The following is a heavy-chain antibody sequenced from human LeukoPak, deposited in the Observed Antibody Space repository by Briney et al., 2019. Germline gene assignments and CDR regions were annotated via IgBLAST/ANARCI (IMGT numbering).Heavy chain of an antibody. CDR3: AVLWELQGGFDY. J-gene: IGHJ4*02. CDR2: IIPIFGTA. Sequence: GASVKVSCKASGGTFSSYAISWVRQAPGQGLEWMGGIIPIFGTANYAQKFQGRVTITTDESTSTAYMELSSLRSEDTAVYYCAVLWELQGGFDYWGQGTLVTVSS. V-gene: IGHV1-69*05. CDR1: GGTFSSYA. D-gene: IGHD1-26*01.